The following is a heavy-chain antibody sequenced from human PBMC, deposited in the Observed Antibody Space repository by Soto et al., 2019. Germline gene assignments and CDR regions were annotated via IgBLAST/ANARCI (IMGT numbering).Heavy chain of an antibody. J-gene: IGHJ3*02. CDR3: ARGARTEDFDI. CDR2: ISYDGSNK. Sequence: QVQLVESGGGVVQPGRSLRLSCAASGFTFSSYAMHWVRQAPGKGLEWVAVISYDGSNKYYADSVKGRFTISRDNSKNTLYLQMNSLRAEDTAVYYCARGARTEDFDIWGQGTMVTVSS. V-gene: IGHV3-30-3*01. D-gene: IGHD2-8*02. CDR1: GFTFSSYA.